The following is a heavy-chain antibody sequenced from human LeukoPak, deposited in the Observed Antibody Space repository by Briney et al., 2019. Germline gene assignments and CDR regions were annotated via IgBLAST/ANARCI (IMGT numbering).Heavy chain of an antibody. CDR2: ISGSGGST. CDR1: GFTFSSYA. Sequence: GGSLRFSCAASGFTFSSYAMSWVRQAPGKGLEWVSAISGSGGSTYYADSVKGRFTISRDNSKNTLYLQMNSLRAEDTAVYYCAKGSDYYDSSGYYLGWGQGTLVTVSP. D-gene: IGHD3-22*01. CDR3: AKGSDYYDSSGYYLG. J-gene: IGHJ4*02. V-gene: IGHV3-23*01.